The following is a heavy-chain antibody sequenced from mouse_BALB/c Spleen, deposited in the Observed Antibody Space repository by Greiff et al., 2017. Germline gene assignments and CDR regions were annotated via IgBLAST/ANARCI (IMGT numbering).Heavy chain of an antibody. CDR3: ARDKGSMITTNAMDY. V-gene: IGHV7-3*02. D-gene: IGHD2-4*01. CDR2: IRNKANGYTT. J-gene: IGHJ4*01. Sequence: EVKLVESGGGLVQPGGSLRLSCATSGFTFTDYYMSWVRQPPGKALEWLGFIRNKANGYTTEYSASVKGRFTISRDNSQSILYLQMNTLRAEDSATYYCARDKGSMITTNAMDYWGQGTSVTVSS. CDR1: GFTFTDYY.